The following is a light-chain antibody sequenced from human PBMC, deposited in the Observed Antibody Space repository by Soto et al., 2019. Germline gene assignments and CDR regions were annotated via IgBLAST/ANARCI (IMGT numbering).Light chain of an antibody. Sequence: DIQETQSPPTLAASVGDRVTITCRASQSITSHLNWYQQKPGKAPNLLIYGASSLQSGVPARFSGSGSGTDFTLNISSLQPEDFATYYCQLTSTAAWAFRQEIKV. CDR3: QLTSTAAWA. J-gene: IGKJ1*01. CDR2: GAS. V-gene: IGKV1-39*01. CDR1: QSITSH.